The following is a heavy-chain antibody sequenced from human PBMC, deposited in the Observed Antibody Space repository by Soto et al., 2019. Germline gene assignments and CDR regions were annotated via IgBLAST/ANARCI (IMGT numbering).Heavy chain of an antibody. J-gene: IGHJ4*02. CDR1: GGSISSGGYS. V-gene: IGHV4-30-2*01. CDR2: IYHSGST. CDR3: ARGIAAAASFDY. Sequence: SETLSLTCAVPGGSISSGGYSWSWIRQPPGKGLEWIGYIYHSGSTYYNPSLKSRVTISVDRSKNQFSLKLSSVTAADTAVYYCARGIAAAASFDYWGQGTLVTVSS. D-gene: IGHD6-13*01.